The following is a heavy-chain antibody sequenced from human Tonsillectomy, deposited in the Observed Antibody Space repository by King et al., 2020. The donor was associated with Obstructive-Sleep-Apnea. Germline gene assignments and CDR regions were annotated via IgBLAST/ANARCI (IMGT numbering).Heavy chain of an antibody. CDR1: GFTFSSSD. V-gene: IGHV3-48*04. J-gene: IGHJ5*01. CDR3: VRDWFSSSWTWFDS. D-gene: IGHD6-13*01. Sequence: VQLVESGGGLVQPGGSLRLSCAASGFTFSSSDMHWARQAPGKGLEWVSYISTGSDTTHYADSVQGRFTISRDNAQNSLFLQMNSLRAEDTAVYYCVRDWFSSSWTWFDSWGQGTLVTVSS. CDR2: ISTGSDTT.